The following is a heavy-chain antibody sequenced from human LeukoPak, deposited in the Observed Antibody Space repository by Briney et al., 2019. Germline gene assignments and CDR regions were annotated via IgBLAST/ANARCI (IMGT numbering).Heavy chain of an antibody. CDR3: ARDFGHLGYCSSTSCHEFDY. J-gene: IGHJ4*02. Sequence: QPGRSLRLSCAASGFTFSSYAMHWVRQAPGKGPEWVAVISYDGSNKYYADSVKGRFTISRDNSKNTLYLQMNSLRAEDTAVYYCARDFGHLGYCSSTSCHEFDYRGQGTLVTVSS. CDR1: GFTFSSYA. V-gene: IGHV3-30-3*01. D-gene: IGHD2-2*01. CDR2: ISYDGSNK.